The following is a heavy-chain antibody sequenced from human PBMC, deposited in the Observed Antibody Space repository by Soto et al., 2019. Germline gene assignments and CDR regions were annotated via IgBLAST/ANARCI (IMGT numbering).Heavy chain of an antibody. CDR2: IKASGGST. J-gene: IGHJ4*02. D-gene: IGHD3-3*01. CDR1: GYTFTSFH. CDR3: ARVRFWSGYDEYYFDY. V-gene: IGHV1-46*01. Sequence: GASVKVSCKASGYTFTSFHMHWVRQAPGQGLEWMGMIKASGGSTNYAQKFQGRVTMTRDTSTTTVYMEVSSLRSEDTAVYYCARVRFWSGYDEYYFDYWGQGTLVTVSS.